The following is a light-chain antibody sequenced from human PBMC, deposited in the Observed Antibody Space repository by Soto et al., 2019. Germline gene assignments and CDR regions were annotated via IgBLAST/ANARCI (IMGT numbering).Light chain of an antibody. CDR2: DAT. CDR1: QNIRTY. V-gene: IGKV1-39*01. CDR3: QQTFITPRT. J-gene: IGKJ1*01. Sequence: DIQMTQSPSSLSASVGDRVTITCRATQNIRTYLYWYLHTPGKAPKLLIFDATTLQSGVPSRFSGRGSGTDFTLTISSLQPEDFATYYCQQTFITPRTFGQGTKVDIK.